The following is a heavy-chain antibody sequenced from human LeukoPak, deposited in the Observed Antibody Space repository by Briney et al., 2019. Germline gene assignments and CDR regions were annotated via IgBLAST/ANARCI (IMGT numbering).Heavy chain of an antibody. CDR1: GYSFTGYW. D-gene: IGHD3-22*01. CDR2: IYPGDSDT. Sequence: GESLKIPCKGSGYSFTGYWIGWVRQMPGKGLEWMGIIYPGDSDTRYSPSFQGQVTISADKSISTAYLQWSSLKAPDTAMYYCARPATDSSGYYVDYWGQGTLVTVSS. CDR3: ARPATDSSGYYVDY. J-gene: IGHJ4*02. V-gene: IGHV5-51*01.